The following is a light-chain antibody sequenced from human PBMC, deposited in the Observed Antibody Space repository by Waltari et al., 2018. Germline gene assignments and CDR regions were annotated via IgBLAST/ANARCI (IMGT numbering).Light chain of an antibody. CDR3: QSGGHGTWV. Sequence: QLVLTQSPSASASLGASVKLTCTLSSGHSSNVVAWLQQQPEKGPRYWMKVNSDGSHSQRAGLPVRFSGTSSGAERYLTISNLQSEDEADYYCQSGGHGTWVFGGGTKLTVL. V-gene: IGLV4-69*01. J-gene: IGLJ3*02. CDR1: SGHSSNV. CDR2: VNSDGSH.